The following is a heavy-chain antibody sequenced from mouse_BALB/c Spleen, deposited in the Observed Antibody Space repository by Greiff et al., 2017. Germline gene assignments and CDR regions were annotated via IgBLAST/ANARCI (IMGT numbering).Heavy chain of an antibody. CDR2: ISYSGST. J-gene: IGHJ3*01. V-gene: IGHV3-2*02. Sequence: VQLKESGPGLVKPSQSLSLTCTVTGYSITSDYAWNWIRQFPGNKLEWMGYISYSGSTSYNPSLKSRISITRDTSKNQFFLQLNSVTTEDTATYYCAYDGYYWFAYWGQGTLVTVSA. CDR1: GYSITSDYA. CDR3: AYDGYYWFAY. D-gene: IGHD2-3*01.